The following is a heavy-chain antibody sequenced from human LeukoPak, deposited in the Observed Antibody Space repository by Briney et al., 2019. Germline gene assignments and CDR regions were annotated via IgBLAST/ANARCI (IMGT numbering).Heavy chain of an antibody. V-gene: IGHV1-69*05. J-gene: IGHJ4*02. CDR1: GGTFSNYA. CDR2: IIPIFGTT. D-gene: IGHD3-22*01. Sequence: GASVKVSCKASGGTFSNYAISWVRQAPGQGLDWMGRIIPIFGTTNYAQKFQGRVTITTDESTSTAYMELGSLRSEDTAVYYCARGGEANYYDTSGYYLYYYWGQGTLVTVSS. CDR3: ARGGEANYYDTSGYYLYYY.